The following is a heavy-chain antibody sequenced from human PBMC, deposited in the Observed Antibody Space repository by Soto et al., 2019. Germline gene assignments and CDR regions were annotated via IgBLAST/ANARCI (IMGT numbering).Heavy chain of an antibody. J-gene: IGHJ2*01. CDR1: GGTFSSYA. V-gene: IGHV1-69*06. CDR2: IIPIFGTV. D-gene: IGHD1-26*01. Sequence: GASVKVSCKASGGTFSSYAISWVRQAPGQGLEWMGGIIPIFGTVNYAQKFQGRVTITADKSTSTAYMELSSLRSEDTAVYYCARNSGSYSLYWYFDLWGRGTLVTVSS. CDR3: ARNSGSYSLYWYFDL.